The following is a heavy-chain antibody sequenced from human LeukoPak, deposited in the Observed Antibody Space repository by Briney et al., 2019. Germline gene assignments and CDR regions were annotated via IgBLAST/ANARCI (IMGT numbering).Heavy chain of an antibody. Sequence: APVKVSCKASGGTFSSYAISWVRQAPGQGLEWMGGIIPIFGTANYAQKFQGRVTITADESTSTAYMELSSLRSEDTAVYYCAISRRGYYDFWSGYYIGYWGQGTLVTVSS. CDR1: GGTFSSYA. CDR3: AISRRGYYDFWSGYYIGY. V-gene: IGHV1-69*13. J-gene: IGHJ4*02. D-gene: IGHD3-3*01. CDR2: IIPIFGTA.